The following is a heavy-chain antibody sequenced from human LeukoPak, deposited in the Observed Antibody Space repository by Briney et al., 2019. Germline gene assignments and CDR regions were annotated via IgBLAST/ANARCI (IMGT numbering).Heavy chain of an antibody. CDR1: GFTFSIHW. V-gene: IGHV3-7*01. D-gene: IGHD2-2*01. CDR3: ARGFSSYAY. J-gene: IGHJ4*02. CDR2: IKPDGNDK. Sequence: GGSLRLSCVASGFTFSIHWMTWVRQAPGKGLEWVATIKPDGNDKFFVDSVKGRFTISRDNAKTSLFLQMNSLRAEDTAVYYCARGFSSYAYWGQGTLVTVSS.